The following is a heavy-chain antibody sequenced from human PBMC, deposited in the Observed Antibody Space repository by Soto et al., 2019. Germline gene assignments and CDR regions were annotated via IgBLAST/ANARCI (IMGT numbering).Heavy chain of an antibody. D-gene: IGHD3-22*01. V-gene: IGHV3-7*01. J-gene: IGHJ6*02. Sequence: GGSLRLSCAASGFTFSSYWMSWARQAPGKGLEWVANIKQDGSEKYYVDSVKGRFTISRDNAKNSLYLQMNSLRAEDTAVYYCARETYYYDSSGYYSGLRYYYYGMDVWGQGATVTVSS. CDR2: IKQDGSEK. CDR1: GFTFSSYW. CDR3: ARETYYYDSSGYYSGLRYYYYGMDV.